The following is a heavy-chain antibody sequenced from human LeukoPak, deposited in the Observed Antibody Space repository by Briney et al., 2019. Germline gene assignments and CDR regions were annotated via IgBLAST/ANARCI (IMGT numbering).Heavy chain of an antibody. CDR1: GYTFTGYY. CDR2: IHPSGGST. V-gene: IGHV1-46*01. Sequence: ASVKVSCKASGYTFTGYYILWVRQAPGQGLEWMGTIHPSGGSTIYAQKFQGRVTMTRDTSTSTVYMELSSLKSEDTAVYYCAKEGPKGPFDYWGQGTLVTVSS. J-gene: IGHJ4*02. CDR3: AKEGPKGPFDY.